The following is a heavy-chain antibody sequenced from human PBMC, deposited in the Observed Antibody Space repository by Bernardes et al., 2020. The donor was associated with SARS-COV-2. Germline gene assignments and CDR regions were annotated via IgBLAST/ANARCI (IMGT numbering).Heavy chain of an antibody. D-gene: IGHD2-21*01. J-gene: IGHJ6*02. CDR2: IVVGSGNT. CDR3: AADLGYCGYLGGSDYYYYYGMDV. V-gene: IGHV1-58*02. CDR1: GFTFTSSA. Sequence: SVKVSCKASGFTFTSSAMQWVRQARGQRLEWIGWIVVGSGNTNYAQKFQERVTITRDMSTSTAYMELSSLRSEDTAVYYCAADLGYCGYLGGSDYYYYYGMDVWGQGTTVTVSS.